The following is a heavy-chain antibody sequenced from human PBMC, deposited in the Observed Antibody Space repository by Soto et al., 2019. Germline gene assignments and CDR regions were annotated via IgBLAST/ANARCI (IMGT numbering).Heavy chain of an antibody. Sequence: QVQLVQSGAEVKKPGSSVKVSCKASGGTFSSYAISWVRQAPGQGLEWMGGIIPIFGTANYAQKFQGRVTITADESTSTAYMELSSLRSEDTAVYYCASPGGVCSGGSCYSLRGYYYGMDVWGQGTTVTVSS. J-gene: IGHJ6*02. V-gene: IGHV1-69*12. CDR3: ASPGGVCSGGSCYSLRGYYYGMDV. CDR2: IIPIFGTA. CDR1: GGTFSSYA. D-gene: IGHD2-15*01.